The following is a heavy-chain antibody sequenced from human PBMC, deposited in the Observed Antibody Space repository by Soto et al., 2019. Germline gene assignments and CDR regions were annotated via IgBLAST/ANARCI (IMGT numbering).Heavy chain of an antibody. D-gene: IGHD5-12*01. J-gene: IGHJ4*02. V-gene: IGHV3-30-3*01. CDR2: ISYDGTNK. CDR1: GFSFSISP. CDR3: ARVTGEWLRLPLGY. Sequence: GGSLRLSCAASGFSFSISPMHWVRQAPGKGPEWVALISYDGTNKCYADSVKGRFTMTRDTSISTAYMELSRLRSDDTAVYYCARVTGEWLRLPLGYWGQGTLVTVSS.